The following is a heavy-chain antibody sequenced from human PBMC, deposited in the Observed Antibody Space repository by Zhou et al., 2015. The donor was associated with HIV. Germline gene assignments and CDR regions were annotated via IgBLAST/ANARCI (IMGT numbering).Heavy chain of an antibody. CDR2: IMPLLDIS. CDR1: AGTFSSYT. CDR3: ARYCSGGTCFSQYYYGMDV. Sequence: QVQLVQSGAEVKEPGSSVKVSCKASAGTFSSYTINWMRQAPGQGLEWVGRIMPLLDISDSAQKFQDRVXISADKSTYTAYMELTSLTPDDTAVYYCARYCSGGTCFSQYYYGMDVWGQGTTVTVSS. D-gene: IGHD2-15*01. V-gene: IGHV1-69*02. J-gene: IGHJ6*02.